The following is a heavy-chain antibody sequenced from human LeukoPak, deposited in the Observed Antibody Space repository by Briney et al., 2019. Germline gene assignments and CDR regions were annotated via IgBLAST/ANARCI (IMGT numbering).Heavy chain of an antibody. Sequence: GGSLRLSCAASGFTFSSYSMNWVRQAPGKGLEWVSSISSSSGYIYYADSVKGRFTISRDNAKNSLYLQMNSLRAEDTAVYYCARVPNCSGGSCYSLGAFDIWGQGTMVTVSS. CDR1: GFTFSSYS. V-gene: IGHV3-21*01. J-gene: IGHJ3*02. CDR3: ARVPNCSGGSCYSLGAFDI. D-gene: IGHD2-15*01. CDR2: ISSSSGYI.